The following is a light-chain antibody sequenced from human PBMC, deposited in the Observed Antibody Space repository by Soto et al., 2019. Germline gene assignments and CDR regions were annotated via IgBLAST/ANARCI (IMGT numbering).Light chain of an antibody. CDR3: QQYGSPRT. CDR2: GAS. J-gene: IGKJ1*01. CDR1: QSVSSY. V-gene: IGKV3-20*01. Sequence: ELVLTQSPGTLSLSPGERATLSRRASQSVSSYLAWYKPKPGQAPSLLIYGASSRATGIPDRFSGSGSGTDFTLTIRRLEPEDFAVDYCQQYGSPRTFGQGTKVDIK.